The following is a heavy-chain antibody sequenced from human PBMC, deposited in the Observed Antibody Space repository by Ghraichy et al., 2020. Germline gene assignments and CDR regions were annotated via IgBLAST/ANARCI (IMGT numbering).Heavy chain of an antibody. D-gene: IGHD6-13*01. Sequence: SETLSLTCTVSGGSISSSSYYWGWIRQPPGKGLEWIGSIYYSGSTYYNPSLKSRVTISVDTSKNQFSLKLSSVTAADTAVYYCAREHNSSSWTRVFDYWGQGTLVTVSS. J-gene: IGHJ4*02. CDR2: IYYSGST. CDR1: GGSISSSSYY. CDR3: AREHNSSSWTRVFDY. V-gene: IGHV4-39*02.